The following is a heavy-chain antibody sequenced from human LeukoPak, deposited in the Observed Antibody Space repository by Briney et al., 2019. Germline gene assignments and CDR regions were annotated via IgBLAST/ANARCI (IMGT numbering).Heavy chain of an antibody. CDR3: ARELLAVAGTYGY. J-gene: IGHJ4*02. Sequence: GGSLILSCAASGFTFSSYSMNWVRPAPGKGLEWVSSISSSSSYIYYADSVKGRFTISRDNAKNSLYLQMNSLRAEDTAVYYCARELLAVAGTYGYWGQGTLVTVSS. V-gene: IGHV3-21*01. CDR1: GFTFSSYS. D-gene: IGHD6-19*01. CDR2: ISSSSSYI.